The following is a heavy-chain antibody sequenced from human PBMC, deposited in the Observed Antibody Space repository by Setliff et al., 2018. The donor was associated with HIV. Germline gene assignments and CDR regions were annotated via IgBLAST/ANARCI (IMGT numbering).Heavy chain of an antibody. V-gene: IGHV5-51*01. CDR2: IYPDDSDI. J-gene: IGHJ6*03. D-gene: IGHD3-10*01. CDR3: ARRLGSGSYYKSDSYYYMGV. Sequence: GESLKISCKGSGYRFTKYWIAWVRQMPGKGLEWVGIIYPDDSDIRYSPSFQGQVTISADKSISTAYLQWSGLEASDSAIYYCARRLGSGSYYKSDSYYYMGVWGKGTTVTVSS. CDR1: GYRFTKYW.